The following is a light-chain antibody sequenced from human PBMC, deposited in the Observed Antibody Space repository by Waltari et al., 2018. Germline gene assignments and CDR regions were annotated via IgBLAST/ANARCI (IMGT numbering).Light chain of an antibody. Sequence: SYDLTQPPSVSVYPGQTARITCSGAALPKNYVYWYQQKSGPAPWMVIYADTKRLSGIPERFSGSSSGTMATLTITGAQVEDEADYYCQSIDTNNHWVFGGGTKVTVL. CDR2: ADT. V-gene: IGLV3-10*01. CDR3: QSIDTNNHWV. J-gene: IGLJ3*02. CDR1: ALPKNY.